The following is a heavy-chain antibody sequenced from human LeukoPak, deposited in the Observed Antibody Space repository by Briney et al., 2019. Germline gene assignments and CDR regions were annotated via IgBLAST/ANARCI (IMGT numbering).Heavy chain of an antibody. D-gene: IGHD1-26*01. J-gene: IGHJ4*02. CDR1: GGSISSYY. CDR3: ASEEVGAKHYFDY. CDR2: IYYSGST. Sequence: SETLSLTCTVSGGSISSYYWSWIRQPPGKGLEWIGYIYYSGSTNYNPSLKSRVTISVDTSKNQFSLKLSSVTAADTAVYYCASEEVGAKHYFDYWGQGTLVTVSS. V-gene: IGHV4-59*08.